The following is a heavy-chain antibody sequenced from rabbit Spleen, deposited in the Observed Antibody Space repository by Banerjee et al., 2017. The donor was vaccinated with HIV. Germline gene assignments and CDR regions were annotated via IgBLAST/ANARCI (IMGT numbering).Heavy chain of an antibody. J-gene: IGHJ4*01. V-gene: IGHV1S40*01. D-gene: IGHD1-1*01. CDR3: ARDLTGVIGWNFGW. CDR2: IYAGSVGNT. Sequence: QSLEESGGDLVKPGASLTLTCTASGFSFSSSYWICWVRQAPGKGLEWIACIYAGSVGNTYYASWAKGRFTVSKTSSTTVTLQMTSLTAADTATYFCARDLTGVIGWNFGWWGPGTLVTVS. CDR1: GFSFSSSYW.